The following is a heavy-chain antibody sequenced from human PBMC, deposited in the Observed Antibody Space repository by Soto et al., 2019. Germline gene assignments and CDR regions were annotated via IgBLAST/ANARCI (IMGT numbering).Heavy chain of an antibody. Sequence: ASVKVSCKASGGTFSSYAISWVRQAPGQGLEWMGGIIPIFGTANYAQKFQGRVTITADESTSTAYMELSSLRSEDTAVYYCARGGKGYSYGYSWGQGTLVTVSS. V-gene: IGHV1-69*13. J-gene: IGHJ4*02. D-gene: IGHD5-18*01. CDR1: GGTFSSYA. CDR3: ARGGKGYSYGYS. CDR2: IIPIFGTA.